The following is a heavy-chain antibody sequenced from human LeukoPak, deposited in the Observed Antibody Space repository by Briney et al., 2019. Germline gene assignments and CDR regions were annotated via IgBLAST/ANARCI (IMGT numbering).Heavy chain of an antibody. CDR1: GFTFSSYG. J-gene: IGHJ4*02. CDR2: IWYDGSNK. D-gene: IGHD3-10*01. Sequence: PGGSLRLSCAASGFTFSSYGMHWVRQAPGKGLEWVADIWYDGSNKYYADSVKGRFTISRDNSKNTLYLQMNSLRAEDTAVYYCAREPYHYYGSGSYPLYWGQGTLVTVSS. CDR3: AREPYHYYGSGSYPLY. V-gene: IGHV3-33*01.